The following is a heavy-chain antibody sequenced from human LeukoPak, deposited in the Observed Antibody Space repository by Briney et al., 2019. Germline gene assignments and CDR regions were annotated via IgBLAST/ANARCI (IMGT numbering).Heavy chain of an antibody. Sequence: GGSLRLSCTASGFTFSTYPMHWVRQAPGKGLVWVASISYDGSDKVFPDSVKGRFAISRDNSNNTLYLQMNSLRPEDTAVYVCATDCLAVYCSGGNCQSRYYYYDMDVWGQGTTVTVSS. CDR3: ATDCLAVYCSGGNCQSRYYYYDMDV. J-gene: IGHJ6*02. CDR1: GFTFSTYP. V-gene: IGHV3-30*09. D-gene: IGHD2-15*01. CDR2: ISYDGSDK.